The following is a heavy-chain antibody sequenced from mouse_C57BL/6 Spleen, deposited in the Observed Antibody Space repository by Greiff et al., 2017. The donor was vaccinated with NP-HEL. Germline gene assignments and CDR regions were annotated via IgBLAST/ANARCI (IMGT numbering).Heavy chain of an antibody. D-gene: IGHD4-1*01. CDR1: GYTFTDYY. CDR2: INPNNGGT. V-gene: IGHV1-26*01. J-gene: IGHJ4*01. CDR3: ATGTGYAMDY. Sequence: EVKLQQSGPELVKPGASVKISCKASGYTFTDYYMNWVKQSHGKSLEWIGDINPNNGGTSYNQKFKGKATLTVDKSSSTAYMELRSLTSEDSAVYYCATGTGYAMDYWGQGTSVTVSS.